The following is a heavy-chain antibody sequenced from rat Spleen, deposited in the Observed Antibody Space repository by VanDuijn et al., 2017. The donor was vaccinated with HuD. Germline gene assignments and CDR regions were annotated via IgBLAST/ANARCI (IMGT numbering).Heavy chain of an antibody. CDR3: ARELPGYNPFDY. CDR2: IWGNGDT. J-gene: IGHJ2*01. Sequence: QVQLKESGPGLVQPSQTLSLSCTVSGFSISSYGVIWVRQPPGKGLEWMGVIWGNGDTNYNSPLKARLSITRDTSKSQGFLKMNSQKTEDTATYYCARELPGYNPFDYWGQGVMVTVSS. CDR1: GFSISSYG. V-gene: IGHV2-13*01. D-gene: IGHD1-4*01.